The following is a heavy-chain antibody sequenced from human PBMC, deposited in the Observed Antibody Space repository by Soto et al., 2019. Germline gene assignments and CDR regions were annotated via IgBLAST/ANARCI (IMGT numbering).Heavy chain of an antibody. Sequence: LRLSCAASGFTFDKFDMHWVRQAPGRGLQWVAVTSYDGDKKYYAASVKGRFTISRDNSNNTLHLQMNNLRDDDTAVYYCVREGGVPSAIGHYHYGMAVWGQGTAVTVSS. CDR2: TSYDGDKK. CDR1: GFTFDKFD. J-gene: IGHJ6*02. CDR3: VREGGVPSAIGHYHYGMAV. D-gene: IGHD2-2*02. V-gene: IGHV3-30-3*01.